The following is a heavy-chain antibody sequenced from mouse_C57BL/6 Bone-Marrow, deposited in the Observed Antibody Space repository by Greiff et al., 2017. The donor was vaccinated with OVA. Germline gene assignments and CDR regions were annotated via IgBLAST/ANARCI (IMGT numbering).Heavy chain of an antibody. V-gene: IGHV1-82*01. CDR3: ALYGRSY. CDR2: IYPGDGDT. D-gene: IGHD1-1*01. CDR1: GYAFSSSW. J-gene: IGHJ4*01. Sequence: QVQLKESGPELVKPGASVKISCKASGYAFSSSWMNWVKQRPGKGLEWIGRIYPGDGDTNYNGKFKGKATLTADKSSSTAYMQLSSLTSEDSAVYFCALYGRSYWGQGTSVTVSS.